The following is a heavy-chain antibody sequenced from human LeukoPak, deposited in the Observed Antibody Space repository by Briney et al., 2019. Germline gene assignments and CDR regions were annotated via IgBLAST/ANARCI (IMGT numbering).Heavy chain of an antibody. Sequence: PGGPLRLSCAASGFSFSSYSTNWVRQAPGKGLEWVSSISANTTHIYGADSLKGRFTISRDDAKNSLYLQLTSLRAEDTAVYYCTRGYTSDYWGQGTLVAVSS. CDR2: ISANTTHI. CDR1: GFSFSSYS. CDR3: TRGYTSDY. J-gene: IGHJ4*02. D-gene: IGHD2-2*01. V-gene: IGHV3-21*01.